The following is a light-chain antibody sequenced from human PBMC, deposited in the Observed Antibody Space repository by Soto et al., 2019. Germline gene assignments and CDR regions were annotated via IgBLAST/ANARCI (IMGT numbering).Light chain of an antibody. CDR2: AAS. J-gene: IGKJ3*01. V-gene: IGKV1-27*01. CDR1: QAISNS. Sequence: DIQMTQSPSSLSASVGDRVTITCRASQAISNSLAWYQQKPGKVPKVLIYAASTLQSGVPSRFSGSGSGTDFTLTITSLQPEDVATYFFQKYHSAPFTFGPGTNLDI. CDR3: QKYHSAPFT.